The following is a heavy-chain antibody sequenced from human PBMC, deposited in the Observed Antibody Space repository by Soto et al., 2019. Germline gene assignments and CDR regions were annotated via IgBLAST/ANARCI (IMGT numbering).Heavy chain of an antibody. CDR3: ARSRFSGVSNGYMDV. CDR1: GFTFSSYG. J-gene: IGHJ6*03. V-gene: IGHV3-33*01. Sequence: GGSLRLSCAASGFTFSSYGMHWVRQAPGKGLEWVPVIWYDGSNKYYADSVKGRFTISRDNSKNTLYLQMNSLRAEDTAVYYCARSRFSGVSNGYMDVWGKGTTVTVSS. CDR2: IWYDGSNK. D-gene: IGHD1-1*01.